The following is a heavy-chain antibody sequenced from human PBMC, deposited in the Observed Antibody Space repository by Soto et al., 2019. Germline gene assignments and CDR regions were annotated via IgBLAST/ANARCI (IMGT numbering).Heavy chain of an antibody. CDR2: IKQDGSEK. CDR3: ARGHKGLEV. J-gene: IGHJ6*02. V-gene: IGHV3-7*01. Sequence: EVQLVESGGDFVQPGGSLRLSCEASGLVFSSFWMSWVRQAPGKGLEWVAYIKQDGSEKHYVDSVKGRFTISRDNPKSSLYLQMNNLRAEDTAVYYCARGHKGLEVWGQGTTVTVSS. CDR1: GLVFSSFW.